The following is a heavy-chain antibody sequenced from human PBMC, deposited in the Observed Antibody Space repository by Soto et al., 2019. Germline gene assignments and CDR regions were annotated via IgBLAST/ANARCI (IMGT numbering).Heavy chain of an antibody. J-gene: IGHJ5*02. CDR1: GGSISSYY. CDR2: IYTSGST. Sequence: SETLSLTCTVSGGSISSYYWSWIRQPAGKGLEWIGRIYTSGSTNYNPSLKSRVTMSVDTSKNQFSLKLSSVTAADTAVYYCARDVKSLWFGEYHNWFDPWGQGTLVPVSS. V-gene: IGHV4-4*07. CDR3: ARDVKSLWFGEYHNWFDP. D-gene: IGHD3-10*01.